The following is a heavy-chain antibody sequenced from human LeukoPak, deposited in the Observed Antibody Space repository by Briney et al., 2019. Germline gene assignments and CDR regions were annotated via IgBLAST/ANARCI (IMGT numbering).Heavy chain of an antibody. CDR3: ARDRPSIAAAVDFDY. CDR2: ITSSGSYI. J-gene: IGHJ4*02. V-gene: IGHV3-21*01. Sequence: GGSLRLSCAASGFTFSAYNMNWVRQAPGRGLEWVSSITSSGSYIYYADSVKGRFTISRDNAKNSLYLQMNSLRAEDTAVYYCARDRPSIAAAVDFDYWGQGTLVTVSS. CDR1: GFTFSAYN. D-gene: IGHD6-13*01.